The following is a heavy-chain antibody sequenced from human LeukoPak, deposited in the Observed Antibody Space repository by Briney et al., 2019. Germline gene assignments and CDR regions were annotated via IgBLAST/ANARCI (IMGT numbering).Heavy chain of an antibody. Sequence: ASVKVSCKASGYSFACYAITWVRQAPGQGLDWMGWISLYNPKTNYAQKFQGRVTMTTDRSTSTAYMELMSLTSDDTAVYYCARLGVAGDPSSAEYFQHWGQGTLLTVSS. CDR1: GYSFACYA. D-gene: IGHD6-19*01. CDR3: ARLGVAGDPSSAEYFQH. V-gene: IGHV1-18*01. CDR2: ISLYNPKT. J-gene: IGHJ1*01.